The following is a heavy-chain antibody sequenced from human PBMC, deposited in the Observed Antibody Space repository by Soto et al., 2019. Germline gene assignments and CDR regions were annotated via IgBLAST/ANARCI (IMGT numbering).Heavy chain of an antibody. CDR1: GGSFSGYY. CDR2: INHSGST. CDR3: ARDKITGLFDY. D-gene: IGHD3-16*01. V-gene: IGHV4-34*01. Sequence: TSETLSLTCAVYGGSFSGYYWTWIRQPPGTGLEWIGEINHSGSTNYNPSLKSRVTISVDTSKNQFSLKLTSVTAADTAVYYCARDKITGLFDYWGQEPLVTVSS. J-gene: IGHJ4*02.